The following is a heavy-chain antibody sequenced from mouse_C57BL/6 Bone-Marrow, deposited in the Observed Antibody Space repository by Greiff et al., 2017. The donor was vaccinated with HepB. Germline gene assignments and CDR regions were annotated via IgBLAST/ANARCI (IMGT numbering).Heavy chain of an antibody. J-gene: IGHJ3*01. CDR2: INPSNGGT. CDR3: ARGGQSTMVKGGFAY. D-gene: IGHD2-2*01. CDR1: GYTFTSYW. Sequence: QVQLQQSGTELVKPGASVKLSCKASGYTFTSYWMHWVKQRPGQGLEWIGNINPSNGGTNYNEKFKSKATLTVDKSSSTAYMQLSSLTSEDSAVYYCARGGQSTMVKGGFAYWGQGTLVTVSA. V-gene: IGHV1-53*01.